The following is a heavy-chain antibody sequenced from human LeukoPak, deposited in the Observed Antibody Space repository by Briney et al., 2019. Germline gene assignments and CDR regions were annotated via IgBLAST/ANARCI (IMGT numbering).Heavy chain of an antibody. J-gene: IGHJ6*03. V-gene: IGHV3-30*02. D-gene: IGHD1-14*01. CDR3: ARAHRGFVSSSNQYYYYMDV. CDR1: GFTFSSYG. CDR2: IRYDGSNK. Sequence: GGSLRLSCAASGFTFSSYGMHWVRQAPGKGLEWVAFIRYDGSNKYYADSVKGRFTISRDNSKNTLYLQMNSLRAEDTAVYYCARAHRGFVSSSNQYYYYMDVWGKGTTVTVSS.